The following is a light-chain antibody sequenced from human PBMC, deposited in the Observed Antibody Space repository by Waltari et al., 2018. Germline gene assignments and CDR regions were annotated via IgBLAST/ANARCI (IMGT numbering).Light chain of an antibody. CDR2: DDR. J-gene: IGLJ1*01. V-gene: IGLV3-21*02. CDR1: NIGSKS. Sequence: SSVLTQPPSVSVAPGQTARITCGGNNIGSKSVHWYQQKPGRAPVLVVYDDRDRPSGMPERFSGSNSGNTATLTISRVEDGDEADYYCQVWDSSSDHYVFGTGTKVTVL. CDR3: QVWDSSSDHYV.